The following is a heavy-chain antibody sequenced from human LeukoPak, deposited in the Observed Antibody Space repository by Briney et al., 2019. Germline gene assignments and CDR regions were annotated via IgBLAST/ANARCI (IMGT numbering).Heavy chain of an antibody. CDR3: ARHPANYDILTGYYSDY. V-gene: IGHV4-59*08. CDR1: GGSISSYY. CDR2: IYYSGST. J-gene: IGHJ4*02. Sequence: PSETLSLTCTVSGGSISSYYWSWIRQPPGKGLEWIGYIYYSGSTNYNPSLKSRVTISVDTSKNQFSLKLSSVTAADTAVYYCARHPANYDILTGYYSDYWGQGTLVTVSS. D-gene: IGHD3-9*01.